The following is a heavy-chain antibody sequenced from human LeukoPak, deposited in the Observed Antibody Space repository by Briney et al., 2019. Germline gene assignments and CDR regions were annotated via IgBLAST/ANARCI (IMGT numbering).Heavy chain of an antibody. J-gene: IGHJ3*02. D-gene: IGHD3-10*01. CDR1: GFTFSSCG. Sequence: GGSLRLSCAASGFTFSSCGMHWVRQAPGKGLEWVAVISYDGSNKYYADSVKGRFTISRDNSKNTLYLQMNSLRAEDTAVYYCAKEIFWFGELLGAFDIWGQGTMVTVSS. V-gene: IGHV3-30*18. CDR2: ISYDGSNK. CDR3: AKEIFWFGELLGAFDI.